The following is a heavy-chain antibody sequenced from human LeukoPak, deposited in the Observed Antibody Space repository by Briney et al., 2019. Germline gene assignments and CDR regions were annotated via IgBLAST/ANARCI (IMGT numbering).Heavy chain of an antibody. D-gene: IGHD2-15*01. CDR1: GFTFSSYG. CDR2: ISPNSGYI. Sequence: GGSLRLSCAASGFTFSSYGMHWVRQAPGKGLEWVSSISPNSGYIYYADSVKGRFTISRDNAKNTLYLQMNSLRAEDTAVYYCAREKKVVAATSYDAFDIWGQGTMVTVSS. J-gene: IGHJ3*02. CDR3: AREKKVVAATSYDAFDI. V-gene: IGHV3-21*01.